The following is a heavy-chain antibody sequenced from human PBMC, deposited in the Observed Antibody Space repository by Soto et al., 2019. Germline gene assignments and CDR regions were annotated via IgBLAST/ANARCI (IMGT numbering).Heavy chain of an antibody. J-gene: IGHJ4*02. CDR2: IYWDGDK. CDR1: GFSLSTSGVV. Sequence: SGPTLVNPTQTLTLTCTFSGFSLSTSGVVVGWIRQPPGKALEWLALIYWDGDKRYSPSLKSRLTITKDTSENQVVLTMTNMDPVDTATYYCAHRLKKPGTYYDFWRGHVVSYFDSWGKGTLVTVSS. V-gene: IGHV2-5*02. D-gene: IGHD3-3*01. CDR3: AHRLKKPGTYYDFWRGHVVSYFDS.